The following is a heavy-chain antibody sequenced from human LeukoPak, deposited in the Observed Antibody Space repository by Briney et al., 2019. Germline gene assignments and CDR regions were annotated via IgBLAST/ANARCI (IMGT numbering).Heavy chain of an antibody. J-gene: IGHJ3*02. V-gene: IGHV5-51*01. D-gene: IGHD6-6*01. CDR3: ARTGEYSTSSAAFDI. CDR2: IYPGDSDT. CDR1: GYSFTSYW. Sequence: GESLKISCKGSGYSFTSYWIGWVRQMPGKGLEGMGIIYPGDSDTRHSPSFQGQVTISADKSISTAYLQWSSLKASDTAMYYCARTGEYSTSSAAFDIWGQGTMVTVSS.